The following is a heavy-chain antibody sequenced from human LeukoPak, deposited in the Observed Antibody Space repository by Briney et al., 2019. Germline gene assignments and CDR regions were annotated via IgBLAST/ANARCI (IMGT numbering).Heavy chain of an antibody. J-gene: IGHJ5*02. V-gene: IGHV1-18*01. CDR2: ISAYNGNT. CDR1: GGTFSSYA. D-gene: IGHD3-10*01. Sequence: ASVKVSCKASGGTFSSYAISWVRQAPGQGLEWMGWISAYNGNTNYAQKLQGRVTMTTDTSTSTAYMELRSLRSDDTAVYYCARGDRITMVRGVIGRFDPWGQGTLVTVSS. CDR3: ARGDRITMVRGVIGRFDP.